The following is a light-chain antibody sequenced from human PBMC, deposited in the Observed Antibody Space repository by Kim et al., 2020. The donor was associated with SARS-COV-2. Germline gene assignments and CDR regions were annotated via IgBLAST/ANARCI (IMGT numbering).Light chain of an antibody. CDR1: SLRSYY. CDR3: NSRDSSGNHVV. CDR2: GKN. Sequence: SSELTQDPAVSVALGQTVRITCQGDSLRSYYASWYQQKPGQAPVLVIYGKNNRPSGIPDRFSGSSSGNTASLTIPGAQAEDEADYSCNSRDSSGNHVVFG. J-gene: IGLJ2*01. V-gene: IGLV3-19*01.